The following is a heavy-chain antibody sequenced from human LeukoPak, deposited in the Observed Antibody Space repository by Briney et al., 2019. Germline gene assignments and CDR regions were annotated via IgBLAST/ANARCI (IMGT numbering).Heavy chain of an antibody. D-gene: IGHD2-21*02. Sequence: ASVKVSCKVSGYILTELSMHWVRQAPGKGLEWMGGFDPEDGETIYAQKFQGRVTMTEDTSTDTAYMELSSLRSEDTAVYYCATLPLSPYCGGDCYSDYWGQGTLVTVSS. J-gene: IGHJ4*02. CDR3: ATLPLSPYCGGDCYSDY. V-gene: IGHV1-24*01. CDR1: GYILTELS. CDR2: FDPEDGET.